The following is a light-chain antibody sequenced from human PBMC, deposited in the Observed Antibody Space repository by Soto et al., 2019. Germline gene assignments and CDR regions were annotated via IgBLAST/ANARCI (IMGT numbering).Light chain of an antibody. Sequence: LPQPASVSGSPGQSITVSCTGTSSDVGAYDYVSWYQHHPGKAPKLMIYDVSYRPSGVSNRFSGSKSGNTASLTISGPQAEDEADYYCSSYTSSSTLVFGTGTKVTVL. V-gene: IGLV2-14*03. CDR2: DVS. CDR3: SSYTSSSTLV. CDR1: SSDVGAYDY. J-gene: IGLJ1*01.